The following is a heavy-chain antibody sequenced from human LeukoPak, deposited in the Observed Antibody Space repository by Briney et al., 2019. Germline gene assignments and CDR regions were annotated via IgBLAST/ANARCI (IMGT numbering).Heavy chain of an antibody. V-gene: IGHV4-61*02. CDR2: IYTSGST. Sequence: PSQTLSLTCTVSGGSISSGGYYWSWIRQPAGKGLEWIGRIYTSGSTNYNPSLKSRVTMSVDTSKNQFSLKLSSVTAADTAVYYCARDRSGWYRNWFDPWGQGTLVTVSS. D-gene: IGHD1-26*01. J-gene: IGHJ5*02. CDR1: GGSISSGGYY. CDR3: ARDRSGWYRNWFDP.